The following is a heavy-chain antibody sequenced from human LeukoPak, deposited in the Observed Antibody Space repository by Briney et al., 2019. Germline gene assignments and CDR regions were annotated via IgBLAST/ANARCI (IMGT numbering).Heavy chain of an antibody. Sequence: TLSLTCTVSGGSISSGGYYWSWIRQHPGKGLEWIGYIYYSGSTYYNPSLKSRVTISVDTSKNQFSLKLSSVTAADTAVYYCARQTMLVGYANGLGFNYWGEGTLVTVSS. CDR2: IYYSGST. V-gene: IGHV4-31*03. J-gene: IGHJ4*02. CDR3: ARQTMLVGYANGLGFNY. D-gene: IGHD2-2*01. CDR1: GGSISSGGYY.